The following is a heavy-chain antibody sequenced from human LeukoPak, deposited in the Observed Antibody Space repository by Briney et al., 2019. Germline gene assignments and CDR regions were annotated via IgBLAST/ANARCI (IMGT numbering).Heavy chain of an antibody. J-gene: IGHJ6*02. Sequence: GGSLRLSCAASGFTFSSYAMSWVRQAPGTGLEWVSAISGSGGSTYYADSVKGRFTISRDNSKNTLYLQMNSLRAEDTAVYYCAKTYCSGGSCYSERSMDVWGQGTTVTVSS. V-gene: IGHV3-23*01. D-gene: IGHD2-15*01. CDR1: GFTFSSYA. CDR3: AKTYCSGGSCYSERSMDV. CDR2: ISGSGGST.